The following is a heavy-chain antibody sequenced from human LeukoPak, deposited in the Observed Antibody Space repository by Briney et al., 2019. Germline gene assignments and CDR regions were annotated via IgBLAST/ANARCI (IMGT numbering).Heavy chain of an antibody. D-gene: IGHD2-2*01. CDR2: ISDSGGST. J-gene: IGHJ5*02. Sequence: PGGSLRLSCAASGFTFSSYAMSWVRQAPGKGLEWVSAISDSGGSTYYADSVKGRFTISRDNAKNSLYLQMNSLRAEDTAVYYCARGRYCSSTSCYGSWFDPWGQGTLVTVSS. CDR3: ARGRYCSSTSCYGSWFDP. V-gene: IGHV3-23*01. CDR1: GFTFSSYA.